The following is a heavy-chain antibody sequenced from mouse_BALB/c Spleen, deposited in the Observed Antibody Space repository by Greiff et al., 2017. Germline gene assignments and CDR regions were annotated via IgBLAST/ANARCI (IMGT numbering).Heavy chain of an antibody. J-gene: IGHJ4*01. D-gene: IGHD4-1*01. CDR2: INPSNGGT. V-gene: IGHV1S81*02. Sequence: LVESGAELVKPGASVKLSCKASGYTFTSYYMYWVKQRPGQGLEWIGEINPSNGGTNFNEKFKSKATLTVDKSSSTAYMQLSSLTSEDSAVYYCTRLGFYYAMDYWGQGTSVTVSS. CDR3: TRLGFYYAMDY. CDR1: GYTFTSYY.